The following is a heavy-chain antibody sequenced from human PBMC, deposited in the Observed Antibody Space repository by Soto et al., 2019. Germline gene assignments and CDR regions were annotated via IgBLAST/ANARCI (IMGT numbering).Heavy chain of an antibody. V-gene: IGHV3-7*01. CDR2: IKQDGSQK. J-gene: IGHJ5*02. D-gene: IGHD6-19*01. Sequence: EVQLVESGGGLVQPGGSLRLSCATSGFTFSSYWMNWVRQAPGKGLEWVANIKQDGSQKYYVDSVKGRFTISRDNAKNSLYLQMNSLRAEDTAVYYCAVGGGWVTDRWGQGTLVTVSS. CDR1: GFTFSSYW. CDR3: AVGGGWVTDR.